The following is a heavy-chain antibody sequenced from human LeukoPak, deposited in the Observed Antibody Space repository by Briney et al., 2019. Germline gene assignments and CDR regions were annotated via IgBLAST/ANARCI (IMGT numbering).Heavy chain of an antibody. CDR1: GYSFTSYW. V-gene: IGHV5-51*01. Sequence: GESLKISCKGSGYSFTSYWIGWVRQIPGKGLEWMGIIYPGDSDTRYSPSFQGQVTISADKSISTAYLQWSSLKASDTAMYYCARFTYYYDSSRAFDIWGQGTMVTVSS. CDR3: ARFTYYYDSSRAFDI. D-gene: IGHD3-22*01. CDR2: IYPGDSDT. J-gene: IGHJ3*02.